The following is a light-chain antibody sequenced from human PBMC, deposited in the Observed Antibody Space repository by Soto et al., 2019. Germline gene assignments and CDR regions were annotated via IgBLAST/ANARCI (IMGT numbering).Light chain of an antibody. CDR3: SSYTSSFRV. J-gene: IGLJ2*01. CDR2: DVS. Sequence: QSALTQPASVSGSPGQSITISCTGTSSDVGGYNYVSWYQQHPRKAPKLMIYDVSNRPSGVSNRFSGSKSGNTASLTISGLQAEDEADDYCSSYTSSFRVFGGGTKLTVL. V-gene: IGLV2-14*01. CDR1: SSDVGGYNY.